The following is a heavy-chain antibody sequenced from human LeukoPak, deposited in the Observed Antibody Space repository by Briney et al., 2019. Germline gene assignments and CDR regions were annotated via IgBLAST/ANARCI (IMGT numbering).Heavy chain of an antibody. CDR3: ATLVVLAGTPSIDC. J-gene: IGHJ4*02. V-gene: IGHV4-39*01. CDR2: IYYSAST. CDR1: GGSISSSSHY. Sequence: SETLSLTCTVSGGSISSSSHYWGWIRQPPGKGLEWIGSIYYSASTFYNPSLKGRVTMSVDTSKNQFSLKLRSVTAADTAMYYCATLVVLAGTPSIDCWGQGTLVTVSS. D-gene: IGHD2-15*01.